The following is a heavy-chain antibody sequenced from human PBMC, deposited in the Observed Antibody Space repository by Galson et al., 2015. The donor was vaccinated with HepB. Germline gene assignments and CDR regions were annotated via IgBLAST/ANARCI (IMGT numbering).Heavy chain of an antibody. CDR3: ARGAHYDFVSGSARNFDY. Sequence: SETLSLTCAVYGGSFSGYYWSWIRQPPGKGLEWIGEINHSGSTNYNPSLKSRVTMSVDTSKNQFSLKLSSVTAADTAVYYCARGAHYDFVSGSARNFDYWGQVTLLTVSS. D-gene: IGHD3-3*01. V-gene: IGHV4-34*01. J-gene: IGHJ4*02. CDR1: GGSFSGYY. CDR2: INHSGST.